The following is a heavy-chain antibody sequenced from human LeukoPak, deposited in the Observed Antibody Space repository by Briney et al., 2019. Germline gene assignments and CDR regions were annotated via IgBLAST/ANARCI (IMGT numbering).Heavy chain of an antibody. J-gene: IGHJ4*02. CDR3: ARDYPRPPPYYYESSDF. V-gene: IGHV3-23*01. Sequence: GGSLRLSCAASGFTFRSYAMSRVRQAPGKGLEWVSAISGNGRNTYYADSVKGRFTISRDNSKNTLYLQMNSLRVEDTAVYYCARDYPRPPPYYYESSDFWGQGTLVTVSS. CDR2: ISGNGRNT. D-gene: IGHD3-22*01. CDR1: GFTFRSYA.